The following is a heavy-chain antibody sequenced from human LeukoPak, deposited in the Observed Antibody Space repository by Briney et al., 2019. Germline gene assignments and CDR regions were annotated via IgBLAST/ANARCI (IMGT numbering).Heavy chain of an antibody. V-gene: IGHV4-34*01. CDR3: ARGRRDSSGYYGPRGAFDI. D-gene: IGHD3-22*01. Sequence: SETLSLTCAVYGGSFSGYYWSWIRRPPGKGLEWIGEINHSGSTNYNPSLKSRVTISVDTSKNQFSLKLSSVTAADTAVYYCARGRRDSSGYYGPRGAFDIWGQGTMVTVSS. CDR1: GGSFSGYY. CDR2: INHSGST. J-gene: IGHJ3*02.